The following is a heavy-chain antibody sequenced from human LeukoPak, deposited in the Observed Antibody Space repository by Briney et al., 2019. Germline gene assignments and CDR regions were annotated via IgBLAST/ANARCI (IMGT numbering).Heavy chain of an antibody. Sequence: PSETLSLTCAVSGYSISSGYYWGWIRQPPGKGLEWIGNVYQSGITYYNASLKSRVTISVDTSKNQFPLKLNSVTAADTAVYYCARRYSNSYFDYWGQGTLVTVSS. J-gene: IGHJ4*02. CDR1: GYSISSGYY. V-gene: IGHV4-38-2*01. CDR2: VYQSGIT. CDR3: ARRYSNSYFDY. D-gene: IGHD4-11*01.